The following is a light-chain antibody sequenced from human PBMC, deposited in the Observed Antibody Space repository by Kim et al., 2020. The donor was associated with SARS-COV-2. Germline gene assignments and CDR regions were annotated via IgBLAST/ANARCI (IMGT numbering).Light chain of an antibody. CDR1: KSVNSY. V-gene: IGKV3-15*01. J-gene: IGKJ4*01. CDR2: DAS. Sequence: VAPEGRATLSCRASKSVNSYLAWDQQKPGPAPRLLMYDASTRATGIPARFSGSGSGTEFTLTISSLQSGDFAVFYCQQYNTWPLTFGGGTKVESK. CDR3: QQYNTWPLT.